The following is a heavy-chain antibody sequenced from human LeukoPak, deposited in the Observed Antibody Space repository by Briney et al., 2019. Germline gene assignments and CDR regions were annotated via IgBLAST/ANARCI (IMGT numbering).Heavy chain of an antibody. J-gene: IGHJ6*03. CDR2: IKQDGGER. CDR3: MRWSHDSGYYYMDV. Sequence: GGSLRLSCAASRFIFSNYWMGWVRQGPGKGLEWVANIKQDGGERYYVDSVKGRFTISRDNAKNSLYLEVNSLRAEDTAVYYCMRWSHDSGYYYMDVWGKETTVTVSS. CDR1: RFIFSNYW. V-gene: IGHV3-7*01. D-gene: IGHD3-3*01.